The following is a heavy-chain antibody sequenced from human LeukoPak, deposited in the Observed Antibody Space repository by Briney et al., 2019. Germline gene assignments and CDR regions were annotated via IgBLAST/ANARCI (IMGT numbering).Heavy chain of an antibody. D-gene: IGHD6-13*01. CDR1: GGSISSYY. Sequence: SGTLSLTCTVSGGSISSYYWSWIRQPPGKGLEWIGYIYYGGSTNYNPSLKSRLTISVDTSKNQFSLKLSSVTAADTAVYYCAREGQQAFDYWGQGTLVTVSS. V-gene: IGHV4-59*01. CDR3: AREGQQAFDY. CDR2: IYYGGST. J-gene: IGHJ4*02.